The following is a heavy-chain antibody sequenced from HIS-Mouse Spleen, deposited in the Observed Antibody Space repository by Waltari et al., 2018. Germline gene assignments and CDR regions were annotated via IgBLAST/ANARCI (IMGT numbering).Heavy chain of an antibody. Sequence: QLQLQESGPGLVKPSETLSLTCTVSGCSISSISYYWGWIRQPPGKGLEWIGSIYYSGSTYYNPSLKSRVTISVDTSKNQFSLKLSSVTAADTAVYYCARHEGQQLVTSLFDYWGQGTLVTVSS. J-gene: IGHJ4*02. CDR2: IYYSGST. D-gene: IGHD6-13*01. CDR1: GCSISSISYY. CDR3: ARHEGQQLVTSLFDY. V-gene: IGHV4-39*01.